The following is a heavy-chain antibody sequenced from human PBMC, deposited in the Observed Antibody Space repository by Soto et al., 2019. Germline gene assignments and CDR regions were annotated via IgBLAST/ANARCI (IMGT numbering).Heavy chain of an antibody. CDR2: IIPKFDAP. V-gene: IGHV1-69*06. J-gene: IGHJ4*02. CDR1: GDTFSTFT. CDR3: ARGSSHLDY. Sequence: QVQLVQSGAEVKKPGSSVKVSCTASGDTFSTFTFNWVRQAPGQGLEWMGRIIPKFDAPDFAQKFQGRVTITADKSTSTVYMDLRSLSSDDTAVYYCARGSSHLDYWGQGTLVTVSS.